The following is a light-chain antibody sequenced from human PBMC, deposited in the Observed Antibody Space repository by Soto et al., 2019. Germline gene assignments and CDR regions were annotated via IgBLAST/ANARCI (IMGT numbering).Light chain of an antibody. J-gene: IGKJ4*01. CDR3: QQSCSAPRS. CDR2: AAS. Sequence: DIQMTQSPSSLSASMGDRVTITCRASHSISTYLNWYQQKLGEAPKLLIYAASSLQSGVPLRYNGSGSGTDFTLTINSLQPEDFATYYFQQSCSAPRSLGGGTRVEIK. CDR1: HSISTY. V-gene: IGKV1-39*01.